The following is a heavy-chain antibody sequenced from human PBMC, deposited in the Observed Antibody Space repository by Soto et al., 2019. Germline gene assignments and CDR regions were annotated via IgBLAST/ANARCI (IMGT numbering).Heavy chain of an antibody. J-gene: IGHJ3*02. V-gene: IGHV3-9*01. CDR1: GFTFDDYA. Sequence: GGSLGLSCAASGFTFDDYAMHWFRQAPGKGLEWVSGISWNSGSIGYADSVKGRFTISRDNAKNSLYLQMNSLRAEDTALYYCAKDVGRKALTDAAFDIWGQGTMVTVSS. CDR2: ISWNSGSI. CDR3: AKDVGRKALTDAAFDI.